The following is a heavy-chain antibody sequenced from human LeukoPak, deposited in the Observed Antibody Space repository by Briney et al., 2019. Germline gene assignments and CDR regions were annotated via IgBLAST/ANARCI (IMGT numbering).Heavy chain of an antibody. CDR2: IYYSGST. CDR1: GGSISSSSYY. Sequence: PSETLSLTCTVSGGSISSSSYYWGWIRQPPGKGLEWIGSIYYSGSTYYNPSLKSRVTISVDTSKNQFSLKLSSVTAADTAVYYCASYFDWLSIDYWGQGTLVTVSS. V-gene: IGHV4-39*01. J-gene: IGHJ4*02. CDR3: ASYFDWLSIDY. D-gene: IGHD3-9*01.